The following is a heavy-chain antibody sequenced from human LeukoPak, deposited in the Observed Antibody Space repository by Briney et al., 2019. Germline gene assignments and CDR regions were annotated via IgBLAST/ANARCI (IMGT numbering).Heavy chain of an antibody. D-gene: IGHD5-18*01. Sequence: SETLSLTCTVSGGSISSDYWSWIRQPPGKGLEWIGYIYYSGSATYNPSLKSRVTMSVDTSKNQFSLKLSSVSAADTAVYYCARKPALVSTFDYWGQGTLVTVSS. CDR2: IYYSGSA. J-gene: IGHJ4*02. CDR1: GGSISSDY. CDR3: ARKPALVSTFDY. V-gene: IGHV4-59*08.